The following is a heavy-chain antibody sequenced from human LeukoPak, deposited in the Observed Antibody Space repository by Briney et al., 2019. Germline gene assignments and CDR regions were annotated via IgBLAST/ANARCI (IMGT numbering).Heavy chain of an antibody. D-gene: IGHD3-3*01. Sequence: PSETLSLTCTVSGYSISSGYYWGWIRQPPGKGLEWIGSIYHSGSTYYNPSLKSRVTISVDTSKNQFSLKLSSVTAADTAVYYCARVGNPLVTVFAWFDPWGQGTLVTVSS. V-gene: IGHV4-38-2*02. CDR3: ARVGNPLVTVFAWFDP. CDR1: GYSISSGYY. CDR2: IYHSGST. J-gene: IGHJ5*02.